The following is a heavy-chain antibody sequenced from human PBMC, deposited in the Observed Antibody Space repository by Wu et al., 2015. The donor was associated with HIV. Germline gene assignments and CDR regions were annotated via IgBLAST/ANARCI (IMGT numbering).Heavy chain of an antibody. CDR2: INPNSDNT. CDR3: VRDGITMTSVFDY. V-gene: IGHV1-8*01. Sequence: QVQLVQSGAEVKKPGASVKVSCKTSGYTFASYDISWVRQATGQGLEWLGWINPNSDNTGYAQKFRGQSPHRPGTPPINTAYLELLSLRSDDTVLYYCVRDGITMTSVFDYVGPGNTWSPSP. D-gene: IGHD3-22*01. J-gene: IGHJ4*02. CDR1: GYTFASYD.